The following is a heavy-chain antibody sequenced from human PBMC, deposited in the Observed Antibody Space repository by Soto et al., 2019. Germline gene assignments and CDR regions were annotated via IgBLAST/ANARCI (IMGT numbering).Heavy chain of an antibody. CDR1: GFTFDDYT. D-gene: IGHD2-15*01. CDR3: ARERYCSGGSCSLYYYMDV. Sequence: GGSLRLSCAASGFTFDDYTMHWVRQAPGKGLEWVSLISWDGGSTYYADSVKGRFTISRDNTKNSLYLQMNSLRAEDTAVYYCARERYCSGGSCSLYYYMDVRGKRTKVTVSS. V-gene: IGHV3-43*01. J-gene: IGHJ6*03. CDR2: ISWDGGST.